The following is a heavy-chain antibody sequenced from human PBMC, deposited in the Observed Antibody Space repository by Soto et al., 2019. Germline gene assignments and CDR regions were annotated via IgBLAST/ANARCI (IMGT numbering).Heavy chain of an antibody. CDR3: ARDFGTYYYGSGSYGDV. CDR2: INPDASIT. V-gene: IGHV3-74*01. Sequence: GGSLRLSCVASEFTLGSYWMHWVRQAPGKGLVWVSRINPDASITSYADSVKGRFTVSRDNVKNTLYLQMNSLRAEDTAVYYCARDFGTYYYGSGSYGDVWGQGTTVTVSS. CDR1: EFTLGSYW. J-gene: IGHJ6*02. D-gene: IGHD3-10*01.